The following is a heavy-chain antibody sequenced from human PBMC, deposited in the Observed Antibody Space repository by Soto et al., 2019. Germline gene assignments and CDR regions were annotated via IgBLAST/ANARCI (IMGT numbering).Heavy chain of an antibody. Sequence: PGGSLRLSCAASGFTFSSYSMNWVRQAPGKGLEWVSSISSSSSYIYYADSVKGRFTISRDNAKNSLYLQMNSLRAEDTAVYYCAKESRGYYGSVYAFDIWGQGTMVTVSS. J-gene: IGHJ3*02. CDR1: GFTFSSYS. CDR2: ISSSSSYI. V-gene: IGHV3-21*01. D-gene: IGHD3-10*01. CDR3: AKESRGYYGSVYAFDI.